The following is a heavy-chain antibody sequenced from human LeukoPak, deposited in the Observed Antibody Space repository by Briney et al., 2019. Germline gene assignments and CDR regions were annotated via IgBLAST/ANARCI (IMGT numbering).Heavy chain of an antibody. D-gene: IGHD6-19*01. J-gene: IGHJ4*02. CDR2: ISSSSSYI. CDR1: GFTFSSYS. V-gene: IGHV3-21*01. CDR3: ASEIAVAGPFDY. Sequence: GGSLRLSCAASGFTFSSYSMNWVRQALGKGLEWVSSISSSSSYIYYADSVKGRFTISRDNAKNSLYLQMNSLRAEDTAVYYCASEIAVAGPFDYWGQGTLVTVSS.